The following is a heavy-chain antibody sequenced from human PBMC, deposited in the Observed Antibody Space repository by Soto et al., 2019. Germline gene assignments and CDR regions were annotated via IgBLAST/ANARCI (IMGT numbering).Heavy chain of an antibody. CDR3: ARVTTIFGVVTPSYYYYGMDA. V-gene: IGHV4-4*07. J-gene: IGHJ6*02. D-gene: IGHD3-3*01. CDR1: GGSISSYY. Sequence: SETLSLTCTVSGGSISSYYWSWIRQPAGKGLEWIGRIYTSGSTNYNPSLKSRVTMSVDTSKNQFSLKLSSVTAADTAVYYCARVTTIFGVVTPSYYYYGMDAWGQGTTVTVSS. CDR2: IYTSGST.